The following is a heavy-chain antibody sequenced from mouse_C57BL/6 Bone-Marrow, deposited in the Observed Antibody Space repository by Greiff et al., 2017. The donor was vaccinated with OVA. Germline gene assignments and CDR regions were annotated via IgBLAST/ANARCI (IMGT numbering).Heavy chain of an antibody. Sequence: VQLQQSGAELMKPGASVKLSCKATGYTFTGYWIEWVKQRPGHGLEWIGEILPGSGSTNYTEKFKGKAPFTADTSSNTAYMQLSSLTTEDSAIYYCARGRWLLPFAYWGQGTLVTVSA. CDR2: ILPGSGST. V-gene: IGHV1-9*01. CDR3: ARGRWLLPFAY. CDR1: GYTFTGYW. D-gene: IGHD2-3*01. J-gene: IGHJ3*01.